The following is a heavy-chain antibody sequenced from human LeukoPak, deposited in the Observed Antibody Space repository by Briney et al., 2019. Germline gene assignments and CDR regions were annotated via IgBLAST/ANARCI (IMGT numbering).Heavy chain of an antibody. D-gene: IGHD2-2*01. Sequence: GGSLRLSCAASGFTFSNYYMSWIRQAPGKRLEWVSYISSSGSTIYYADSVKGRFAISRDNAKNSLYLQMNSLRAEDTAVYYCAREARVPAAINFDYWGQGTLVTVSS. V-gene: IGHV3-11*01. J-gene: IGHJ4*02. CDR1: GFTFSNYY. CDR2: ISSSGSTI. CDR3: AREARVPAAINFDY.